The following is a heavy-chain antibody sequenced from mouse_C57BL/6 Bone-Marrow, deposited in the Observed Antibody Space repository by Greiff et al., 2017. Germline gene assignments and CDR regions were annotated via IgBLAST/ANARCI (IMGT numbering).Heavy chain of an antibody. CDR1: GYSFTDYN. CDR2: INPNYGTT. D-gene: IGHD2-5*01. V-gene: IGHV1-39*01. CDR3: ARSYYSNYGGY. J-gene: IGHJ2*01. Sequence: ELQLQQSGPELVKPGASVTISCKASGYSFTDYNMNWVKQSNGKSLAWIGVINPNYGTTSYNQKFKGKAKLIVDQSSSTAYMQLNSLTSEDSAVYYCARSYYSNYGGYWGQGTTLTVSS.